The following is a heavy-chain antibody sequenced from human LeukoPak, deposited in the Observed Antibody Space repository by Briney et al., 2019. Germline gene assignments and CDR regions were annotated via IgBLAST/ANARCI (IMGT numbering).Heavy chain of an antibody. CDR2: IYYSGST. Sequence: TSETLSLTCTVSGGSISSSSYYWGLIRQPPGKGLEWIGSIYYSGSTYYNPSLKSRVTMSVDTSKNQFSLRLSSVTAADTAVYYCARRHYYGSGSYSHWGQGTLVTVSS. V-gene: IGHV4-39*01. CDR3: ARRHYYGSGSYSH. J-gene: IGHJ4*02. CDR1: GGSISSSSYY. D-gene: IGHD3-10*01.